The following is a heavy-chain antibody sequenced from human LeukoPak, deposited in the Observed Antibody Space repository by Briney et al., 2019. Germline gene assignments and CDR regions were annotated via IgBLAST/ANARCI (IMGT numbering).Heavy chain of an antibody. CDR1: GFTFSSYS. J-gene: IGHJ4*02. CDR3: ARVVGSPNGSGWYIYYFDY. CDR2: ISSSSSYI. V-gene: IGHV3-21*01. Sequence: GSLRLSCAASGFTFSSYSMNWVRQAPGKGLEWVSSISSSSSYIYYADSVKGRFTISRDNAKNSLYLQMNSLRAEDTAVYYCARVVGSPNGSGWYIYYFDYWGQGTLVTVSS. D-gene: IGHD6-19*01.